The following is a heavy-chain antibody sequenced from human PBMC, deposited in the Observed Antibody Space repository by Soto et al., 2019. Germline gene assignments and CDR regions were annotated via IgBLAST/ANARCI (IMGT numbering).Heavy chain of an antibody. CDR3: ARVGCYDGSGYNAFHI. V-gene: IGHV4-31*03. J-gene: IGHJ3*02. D-gene: IGHD3-22*01. CDR1: GGSISSGGYY. CDR2: IYYSGST. Sequence: SETLSLTCTVSGGSISSGGYYWSWIRQHPGKGMEWIGYIYYSGSTYYNPSLKSRVTISVDTSKNQFSLKLSSVTAADTVVYYCARVGCYDGSGYNAFHIWGQGTMVTVSS.